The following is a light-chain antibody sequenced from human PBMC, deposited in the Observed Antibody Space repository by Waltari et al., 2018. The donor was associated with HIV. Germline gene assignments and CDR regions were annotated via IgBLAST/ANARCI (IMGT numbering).Light chain of an antibody. J-gene: IGKJ5*01. CDR1: QDINKY. CDR3: QQYDNLPSIT. CDR2: DAY. Sequence: DIQMTQSPSSLSASVGDRVTITCQASQDINKYLNWHQQKPGKAPDLLIYDAYNLKTGVPSRFSGSGSGTDFTLTISSLQPEDLATYFCQQYDNLPSITFGQGTRVEIK. V-gene: IGKV1-33*01.